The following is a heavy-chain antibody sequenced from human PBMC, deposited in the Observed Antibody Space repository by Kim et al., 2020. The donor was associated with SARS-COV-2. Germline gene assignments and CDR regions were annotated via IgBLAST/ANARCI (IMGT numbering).Heavy chain of an antibody. Sequence: GGSLRLSCAASGFTFSSYAMSWVRQAPGKGLEWVSYISSSSSYTNYADSVKGRFTISRDNAKHSLYLQMSGLRDEDTAVYYCARRIGVYKPDDSWGPGTLVSVSS. CDR3: ARRIGVYKPDDS. CDR1: GFTFSSYA. D-gene: IGHD4-17*01. J-gene: IGHJ4*02. CDR2: ISSSSSYT. V-gene: IGHV3-21*05.